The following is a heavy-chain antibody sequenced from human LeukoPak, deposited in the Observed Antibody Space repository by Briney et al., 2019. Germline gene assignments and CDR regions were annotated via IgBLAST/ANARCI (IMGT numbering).Heavy chain of an antibody. CDR3: AKDHGVRGVIIIGDAFDI. CDR2: ISGSGTDI. D-gene: IGHD3-10*01. Sequence: PGGSLRLSCAASEFTVSVNYMSWVRQAPGKGLEWVSYISGSGTDILYADSVKGRFTMSRDNAKNSLYLQMNSLRAEDTALYYCAKDHGVRGVIIIGDAFDIWGQGTMVTVSS. V-gene: IGHV3-11*01. CDR1: EFTVSVNY. J-gene: IGHJ3*02.